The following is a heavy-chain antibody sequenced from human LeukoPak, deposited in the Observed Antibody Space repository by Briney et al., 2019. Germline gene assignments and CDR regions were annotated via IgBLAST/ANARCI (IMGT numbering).Heavy chain of an antibody. J-gene: IGHJ4*02. CDR1: GFTFSNFW. D-gene: IGHD3-16*01. V-gene: IGHV3-7*04. CDR2: IHPEGNEK. CDR3: ARGDAFYGDH. Sequence: GGSLRLSCAVSGFTFSNFWWSWLRQAPGRGLEWVANIHPEGNEKYHVESVKGRFTISRDNAKNSLLLQMNGLRVEDTAVYYCARGDAFYGDHWGQGTLVTVSS.